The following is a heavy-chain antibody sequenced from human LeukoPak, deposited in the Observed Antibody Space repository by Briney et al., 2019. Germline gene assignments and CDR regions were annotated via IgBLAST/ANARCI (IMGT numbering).Heavy chain of an antibody. V-gene: IGHV3-33*03. CDR1: GFTFSSYG. Sequence: QPGRSLRLSCAASGFTFSSYGMHWVRQAPGKGLEWVAVIWYDGSNKYYADSVKGRFTISRDNADSSLYLQMNSLRAEDTAVYYCAKDQLGYQLLYDALDYWGQGTLVTVSS. J-gene: IGHJ4*02. CDR3: AKDQLGYQLLYDALDY. CDR2: IWYDGSNK. D-gene: IGHD2-2*02.